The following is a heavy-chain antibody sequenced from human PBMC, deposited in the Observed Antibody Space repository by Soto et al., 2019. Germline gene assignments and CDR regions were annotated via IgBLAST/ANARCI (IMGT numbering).Heavy chain of an antibody. Sequence: GGSLRLSCAASGFTFSGSAMHWVRQASGKGLEWVGRIRSKANSYATAHAASVKGRFTISRDDSKNTAYLQMNSLKTEDTAVYYCTSFPYCSGGSCYSVGYYYMDVWGKGTTVTVSS. CDR3: TSFPYCSGGSCYSVGYYYMDV. J-gene: IGHJ6*03. V-gene: IGHV3-73*01. CDR2: IRSKANSYAT. CDR1: GFTFSGSA. D-gene: IGHD2-15*01.